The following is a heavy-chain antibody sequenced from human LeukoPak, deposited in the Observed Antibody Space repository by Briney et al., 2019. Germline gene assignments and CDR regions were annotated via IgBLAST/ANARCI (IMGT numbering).Heavy chain of an antibody. CDR2: ISGSGGST. J-gene: IGHJ4*02. CDR1: GFTFSSDW. D-gene: IGHD1-26*01. V-gene: IGHV3-23*01. CDR3: AKSVGATEFIFDY. Sequence: PGGSLRLSCAASGFTFSSDWMHWVRQAPGKGLEWVSAISGSGGSTYYADSVKGRFTISRDNSKNTLYLQMNSLRAEDTAVYYCAKSVGATEFIFDYWGQGTLVTVSS.